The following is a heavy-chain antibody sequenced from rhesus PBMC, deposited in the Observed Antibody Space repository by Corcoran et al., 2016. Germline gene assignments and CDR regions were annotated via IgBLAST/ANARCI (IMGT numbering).Heavy chain of an antibody. V-gene: IGHV1S10*01. CDR1: GFTFGSYA. CDR3: ARDEIRVNSLDV. D-gene: IGHD5-24*01. Sequence: QVQLVQSGAEVKKPGASVKVSCKASGFTFGSYAISWVRQAPGQGLEGRGGPVPRVGVTKYETKVKDRVTSTADTYTSTAYMELSSLRSEDTAVYYWARDEIRVNSLDVWGRGVLVTVSS. J-gene: IGHJ5-2*02. CDR2: PVPRVGVT.